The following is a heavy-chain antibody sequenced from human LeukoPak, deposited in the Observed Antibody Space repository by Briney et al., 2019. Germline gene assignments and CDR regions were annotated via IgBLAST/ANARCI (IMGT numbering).Heavy chain of an antibody. J-gene: IGHJ6*03. CDR3: ARDRYYYDSSGYYPSYYYYYMDV. CDR1: GGSISSYY. Sequence: SETLSLTCTVSGGSISSYYWSWIRQPPGKGLECIGYIYYSGSTHYNPSLKSRVTISVDTSKDQFSLKLSSVTAADTAVYFCARDRYYYDSSGYYPSYYYYYMDVWGKGTTVTVSS. D-gene: IGHD3-22*01. CDR2: IYYSGST. V-gene: IGHV4-59*01.